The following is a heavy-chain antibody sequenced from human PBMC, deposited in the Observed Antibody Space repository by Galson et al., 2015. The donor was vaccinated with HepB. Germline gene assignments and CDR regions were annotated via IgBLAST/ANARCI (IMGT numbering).Heavy chain of an antibody. D-gene: IGHD3-22*01. CDR1: GFTFSSYA. Sequence: SLRLSCAASGFTFSSYAMHWVRQAPGKGLEWVAVISYDGSNKYYADSVKGRFTISRDNSKNTLYLQMNSLRAEDTAVYYCARVRITMIVVVMTIDYWGQGTLVTVSS. J-gene: IGHJ4*02. V-gene: IGHV3-30*04. CDR3: ARVRITMIVVVMTIDY. CDR2: ISYDGSNK.